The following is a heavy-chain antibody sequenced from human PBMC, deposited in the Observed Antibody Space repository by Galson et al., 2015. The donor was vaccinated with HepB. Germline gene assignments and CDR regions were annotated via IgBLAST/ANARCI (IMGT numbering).Heavy chain of an antibody. Sequence: SLRLSCAASGFTFSSYWMHWVRQAPGKGLVWVSRINSDGSSTSYADSVKGRFTISRGNAKNTLYLQMNSLRAEDTAVYYCAREYSSGWYDYWGQGTLVTVSS. CDR2: INSDGSST. V-gene: IGHV3-74*01. D-gene: IGHD6-19*01. CDR1: GFTFSSYW. J-gene: IGHJ4*02. CDR3: AREYSSGWYDY.